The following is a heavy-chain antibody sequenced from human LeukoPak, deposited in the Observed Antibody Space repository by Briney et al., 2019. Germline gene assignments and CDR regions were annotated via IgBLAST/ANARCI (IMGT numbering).Heavy chain of an antibody. V-gene: IGHV4-59*01. CDR2: IYYSGST. CDR1: GGSISSYY. CDR3: ESGYSSSWYSDYYYYMDV. J-gene: IGHJ6*03. D-gene: IGHD6-13*01. Sequence: SETLSLTCTVSGGSISSYYWSWIRQPPGKGLEWIGYIYYSGSTNYNPSLKSRVTISVDTSKNQFSLKLSSVTAADTAVYYCESGYSSSWYSDYYYYMDVWGKGTTVTVSS.